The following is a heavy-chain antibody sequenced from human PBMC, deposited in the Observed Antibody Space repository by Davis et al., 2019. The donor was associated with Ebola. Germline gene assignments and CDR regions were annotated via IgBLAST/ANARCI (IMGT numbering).Heavy chain of an antibody. J-gene: IGHJ3*01. CDR2: FDPEDGET. CDR3: ARDGTAMAIDGFDL. V-gene: IGHV1-24*01. CDR1: GYTLTELS. Sequence: AASVKVSCKVSGYTLTELSMHWVRQAPGKGLEWMGGFDPEDGETIYAQKFQGRVTMTEDTSTDTAYMELSSLRSEDTAVYYCARDGTAMAIDGFDLWGQGTMVSVSS. D-gene: IGHD5-18*01.